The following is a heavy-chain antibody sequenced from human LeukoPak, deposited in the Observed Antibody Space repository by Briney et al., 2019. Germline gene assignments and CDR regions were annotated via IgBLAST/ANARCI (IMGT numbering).Heavy chain of an antibody. D-gene: IGHD3-9*01. V-gene: IGHV3-23*01. CDR2: ISGSGGST. CDR1: EFTFSSYA. CDR3: QKTAYEILGFDY. J-gene: IGHJ4*02. Sequence: PGGSLRLSCSASEFTFSSYAMIWARHAPVKGLEWVSAISGSGGSTYYADSVKGRFTISRDNSKNTLYLQMNSLRAEDTVLFFRQKTAYEILGFDYWGQGTLVTVSS.